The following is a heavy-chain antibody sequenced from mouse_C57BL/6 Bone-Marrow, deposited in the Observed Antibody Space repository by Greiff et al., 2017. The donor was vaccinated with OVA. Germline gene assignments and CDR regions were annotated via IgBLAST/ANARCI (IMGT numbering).Heavy chain of an antibody. Sequence: EVQLVESGGDLVKPGGSLKLSCAASGFTFSSYGMSWVRQTPDKRLEWVATISSGGSYTYYPDSVKGRFTISRDNAKNTLNLQMSSLKSEDTAMYYCARGDAPAYWGQGTLVTVSA. CDR1: GFTFSSYG. CDR2: ISSGGSYT. V-gene: IGHV5-6*01. J-gene: IGHJ3*01. CDR3: ARGDAPAY. D-gene: IGHD3-3*01.